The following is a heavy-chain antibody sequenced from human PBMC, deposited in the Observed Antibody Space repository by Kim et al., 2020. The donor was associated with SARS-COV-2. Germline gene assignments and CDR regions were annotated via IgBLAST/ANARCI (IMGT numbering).Heavy chain of an antibody. J-gene: IGHJ4*01. D-gene: IGHD6-13*01. V-gene: IGHV3-9*01. Sequence: GGSLRLSCAASGFTFDDYAMHWVRQAPGKGLEWVSGISWNSGSIGYADSVKGRFTISRDNAKNSLYLQMNSLRAEDTALYYCAKALGIAAEWNYFDYWG. CDR3: AKALGIAAEWNYFDY. CDR2: ISWNSGSI. CDR1: GFTFDDYA.